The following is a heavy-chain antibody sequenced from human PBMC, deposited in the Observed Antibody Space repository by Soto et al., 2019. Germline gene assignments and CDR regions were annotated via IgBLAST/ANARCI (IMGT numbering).Heavy chain of an antibody. Sequence: GGSLRLSCAASGFTFSIYAMRWFRQAPGKGLEWVSDVNSDGISTYYADSVKGRFTMSRDNSKKTVYLQMNSLRVEDTAVYYCTKPRGDGYPDYWGQGSLVTVSS. J-gene: IGHJ4*02. CDR1: GFTFSIYA. CDR3: TKPRGDGYPDY. CDR2: VNSDGIST. V-gene: IGHV3-23*03. D-gene: IGHD5-18*01.